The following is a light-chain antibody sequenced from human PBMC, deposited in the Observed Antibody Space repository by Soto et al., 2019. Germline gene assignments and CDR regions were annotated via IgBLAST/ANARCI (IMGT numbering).Light chain of an antibody. CDR2: DAS. J-gene: IGKJ5*01. CDR1: QSVSSY. Sequence: EIVLTQSPATLSLSPGGRATLSCRARQSVSSYLAWYQQKPGLAPRLLIYDASNRATGIPARFSGSGSGTDFTLTISRLEPEDFAVYYCQQRSNWPITFGQGTRLEIK. CDR3: QQRSNWPIT. V-gene: IGKV3-11*01.